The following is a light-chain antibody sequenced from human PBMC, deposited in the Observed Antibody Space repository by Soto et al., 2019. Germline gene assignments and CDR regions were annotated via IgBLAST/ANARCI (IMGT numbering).Light chain of an antibody. CDR2: AAS. CDR1: QSISNY. Sequence: DIQMTQSPSSLSASVGDRVTITYRASQSISNYLNWYQQKPGKAPKLLIYAASSLQSGVPARFSGSGSGTDFTLSINSLQPEDFATYYCQQAYSFPITFGQGTRLEIK. V-gene: IGKV1-39*01. J-gene: IGKJ5*01. CDR3: QQAYSFPIT.